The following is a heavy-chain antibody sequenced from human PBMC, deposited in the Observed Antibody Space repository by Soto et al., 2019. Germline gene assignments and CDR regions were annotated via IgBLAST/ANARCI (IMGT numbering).Heavy chain of an antibody. D-gene: IGHD6-6*01. CDR1: GFTFSSYS. CDR3: ARDLIPPRSIAAGILAY. V-gene: IGHV3-48*01. CDR2: ISSTSSTI. Sequence: GGSLRLSCVASGFTFSSYSMSWVRQAPGKGLEWVSYISSTSSTIYYADSVKGRFTISRDSAKNSLYLQMNSLRAEDTAVYYCARDLIPPRSIAAGILAYWGQGTLVNVSS. J-gene: IGHJ4*02.